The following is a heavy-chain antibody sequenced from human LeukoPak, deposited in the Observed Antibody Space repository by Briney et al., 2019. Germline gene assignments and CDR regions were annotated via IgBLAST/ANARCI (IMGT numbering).Heavy chain of an antibody. V-gene: IGHV3-7*04. Sequence: GRSLRLSCAASGITFRSYGMHWVRQAPGKGLEWVATIKPDGSDKYYVDSVKGRFTISRDNAKNSLYLQMNSLRADDTAVYYCAKDTPSGNYDAFDLWGQGTMVTVSS. J-gene: IGHJ3*01. CDR2: IKPDGSDK. D-gene: IGHD1-26*01. CDR3: AKDTPSGNYDAFDL. CDR1: GITFRSYG.